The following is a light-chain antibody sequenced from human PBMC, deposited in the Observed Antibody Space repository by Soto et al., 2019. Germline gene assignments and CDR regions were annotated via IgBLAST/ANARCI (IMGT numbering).Light chain of an antibody. Sequence: QSVLTQPPSVSGAPGQRVTISCTGSSSNIGAGYDVHWYQHLPGTAPKLLIYGNSNRPSGVPDRFSGSKSGTSASLAITGLQAEDEADYYCQSYDSSLSSSGVFGGGTKLNVL. V-gene: IGLV1-40*01. CDR3: QSYDSSLSSSGV. CDR1: SSNIGAGYD. CDR2: GNS. J-gene: IGLJ3*02.